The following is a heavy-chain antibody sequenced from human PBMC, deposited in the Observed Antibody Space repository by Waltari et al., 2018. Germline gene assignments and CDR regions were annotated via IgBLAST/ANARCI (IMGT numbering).Heavy chain of an antibody. CDR3: ARVPLDTAMVRRPYYYYGMDV. CDR1: GYSISSGYY. D-gene: IGHD5-18*01. V-gene: IGHV4-38-2*01. Sequence: QVQLQESGPGLVKPSETLSLTCAVSGYSISSGYYWGWIRQPPGKGLEWIGSIYHSGSPYYNPSLKSRVTISVDTSKNQCSLKLSSVTAADTAVYYCARVPLDTAMVRRPYYYYGMDVWGQGTTVTVSS. CDR2: IYHSGSP. J-gene: IGHJ6*02.